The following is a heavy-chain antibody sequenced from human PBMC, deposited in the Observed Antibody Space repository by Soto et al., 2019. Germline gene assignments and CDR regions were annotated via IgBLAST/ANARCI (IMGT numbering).Heavy chain of an antibody. Sequence: QVQLVQSGAEVKKPGSSVKVSCKASGGTFSSYAISWVRQAPGQGLEWMGGIIPIFGTANYAQKFQGRVTITADESTSTAYMELSSLRSEDTAVYYCARDLSEYSSSSDENWFDPWGQGTLVTVSS. CDR1: GGTFSSYA. J-gene: IGHJ5*02. D-gene: IGHD6-6*01. CDR3: ARDLSEYSSSSDENWFDP. V-gene: IGHV1-69*01. CDR2: IIPIFGTA.